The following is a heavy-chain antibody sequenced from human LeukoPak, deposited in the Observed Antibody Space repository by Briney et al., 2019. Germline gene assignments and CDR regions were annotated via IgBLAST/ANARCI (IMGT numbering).Heavy chain of an antibody. J-gene: IGHJ6*02. V-gene: IGHV3-13*01. CDR3: ARAPRYYYGMDV. Sequence: GGSLRLSCEASGFTFFSYDLHWVRQLPGKGLEWVSTIGTAGDTNYLGSAKGRFTISRENANNSLYLQMNSLRAGDTAVYYCARAPRYYYGMDVWGQGTTVTVSS. CDR2: IGTAGDT. CDR1: GFTFFSYD.